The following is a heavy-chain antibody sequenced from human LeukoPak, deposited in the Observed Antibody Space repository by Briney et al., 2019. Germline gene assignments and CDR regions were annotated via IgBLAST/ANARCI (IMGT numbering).Heavy chain of an antibody. CDR3: AKGGLRYFDWLLYY. J-gene: IGHJ4*02. V-gene: IGHV3-23*01. CDR1: GFTFSSYG. D-gene: IGHD3-9*01. CDR2: IGGSGGST. Sequence: PGGSLRLSCAASGFTFSSYGMSWVRQAPGKGLEWVSAIGGSGGSTYYADSVKGRFTISRDNSKNTLYLQMNSLRAEDTAVYYCAKGGLRYFDWLLYYWGQGTLVTVSS.